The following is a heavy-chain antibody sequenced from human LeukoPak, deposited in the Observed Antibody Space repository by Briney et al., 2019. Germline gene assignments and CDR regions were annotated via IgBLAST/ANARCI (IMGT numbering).Heavy chain of an antibody. Sequence: SETLSLTCAVYGGSFGGFYWTWIRQPPGKGLECIGEINYSGSTTCSPSLKSRASISVDTSKNQFSLRLSSVTAADTAVYYCARGVCNGINCYPWYYYYGLDVWGQGTTVTVSS. V-gene: IGHV4-34*01. J-gene: IGHJ6*02. D-gene: IGHD2/OR15-2a*01. CDR1: GGSFGGFY. CDR2: INYSGST. CDR3: ARGVCNGINCYPWYYYYGLDV.